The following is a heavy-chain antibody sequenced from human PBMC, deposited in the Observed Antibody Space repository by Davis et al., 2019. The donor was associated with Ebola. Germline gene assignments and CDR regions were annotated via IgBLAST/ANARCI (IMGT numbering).Heavy chain of an antibody. V-gene: IGHV3-48*02. CDR2: ISSSSSTI. Sequence: GGSLRLSCAASGFTFSSYSMNWVRQAPGKGLEWVSYISSSSSTIYYADSVKGRFTISRDNAKNSLYLQMNSLRDEYTAVYYCARVKSSGYLSADYWGQGTLVTVSS. CDR1: GFTFSSYS. CDR3: ARVKSSGYLSADY. D-gene: IGHD3-22*01. J-gene: IGHJ4*02.